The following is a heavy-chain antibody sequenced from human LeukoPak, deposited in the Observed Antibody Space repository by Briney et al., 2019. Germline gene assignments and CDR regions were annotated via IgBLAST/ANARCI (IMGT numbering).Heavy chain of an antibody. Sequence: PSETLSLTCTVSGGSISSSSYYWGWIRQPPGKGLEWIGSTYYSGSTYYNPSLKSRVTISVDTSKNQFSLKLSSVTAADTAVYYCARQGGRLLEWELLDFDYWGQGTLVTVSS. V-gene: IGHV4-39*01. CDR2: TYYSGST. CDR3: ARQGGRLLEWELLDFDY. D-gene: IGHD1-26*01. J-gene: IGHJ4*02. CDR1: GGSISSSSYY.